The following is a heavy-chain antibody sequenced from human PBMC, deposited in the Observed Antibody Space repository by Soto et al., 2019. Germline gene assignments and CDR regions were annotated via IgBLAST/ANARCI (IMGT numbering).Heavy chain of an antibody. Sequence: GESLKISCKGSGYSFTSYWIGWVRQMPGKGLEWMGIIYPGDSDTRYSPSFQGQVTISADKSISTAYLQWSSLKASDTAMYYCARLEGSTSRVPHEGYYYGMDVWGQGTTVTVSS. CDR3: ARLEGSTSRVPHEGYYYGMDV. CDR2: IYPGDSDT. V-gene: IGHV5-51*01. D-gene: IGHD2-2*01. CDR1: GYSFTSYW. J-gene: IGHJ6*02.